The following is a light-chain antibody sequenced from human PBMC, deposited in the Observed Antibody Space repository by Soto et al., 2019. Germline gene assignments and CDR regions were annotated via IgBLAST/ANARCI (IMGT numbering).Light chain of an antibody. V-gene: IGKV3-20*01. Sequence: EIVLTQSPGTLSLSPGDRATLSCRASQSVRSDYFAWYQQKPGQAPRVIIFGVSTRATAIPDRFSGSGSGTDFTLTISRLEPEDFEAYYCQQYDNSPLTFGGGTQVDI. CDR2: GVS. CDR1: QSVRSDY. J-gene: IGKJ4*01. CDR3: QQYDNSPLT.